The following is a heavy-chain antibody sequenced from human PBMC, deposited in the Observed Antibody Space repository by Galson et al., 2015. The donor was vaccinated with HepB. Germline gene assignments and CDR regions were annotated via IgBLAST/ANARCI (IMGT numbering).Heavy chain of an antibody. CDR2: ISYDGSNK. D-gene: IGHD6-19*01. CDR3: ARDAEVYSSGWYFDY. J-gene: IGHJ4*02. Sequence: LRLSCAASGFTFSSYAMHWVRQAPGKGLEWVAVISYDGSNKYYADSVKGRFTISRDNSKNTLYLQMNSLRAEDTAVYYCARDAEVYSSGWYFDYWGQGTLVTVSS. CDR1: GFTFSSYA. V-gene: IGHV3-30*04.